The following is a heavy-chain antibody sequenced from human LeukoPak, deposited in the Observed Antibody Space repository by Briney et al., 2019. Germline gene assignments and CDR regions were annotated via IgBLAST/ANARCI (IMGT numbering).Heavy chain of an antibody. CDR3: ARVWVGYGDAFDI. D-gene: IGHD2-8*02. Sequence: GGSLRLSCAASGFTFNIYGMNWVRQAPGKGLEWVSAISGSGGSTYYADSVKGRFTISRDNSKNTLYLQMNSLRAEDTAVYYCARVWVGYGDAFDIWGQGTMVTVSS. V-gene: IGHV3-23*01. CDR1: GFTFNIYG. J-gene: IGHJ3*02. CDR2: ISGSGGST.